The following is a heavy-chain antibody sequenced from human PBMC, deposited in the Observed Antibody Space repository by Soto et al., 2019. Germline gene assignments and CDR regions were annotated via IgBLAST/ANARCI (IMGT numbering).Heavy chain of an antibody. CDR3: AKDIVVIPDDKRGVFTGMDV. Sequence: GGSLRLSCAASGFTFRSYGMHWVRQAPGKGLEWVAAISYDVSYKYFADSVKGRFTISRDDSKNTLYLHMNGLRADDTAVYHCAKDIVVIPDDKRGVFTGMDVWGPGTRVTVSS. D-gene: IGHD2-21*01. J-gene: IGHJ6*02. CDR2: ISYDVSYK. CDR1: GFTFRSYG. V-gene: IGHV3-30*18.